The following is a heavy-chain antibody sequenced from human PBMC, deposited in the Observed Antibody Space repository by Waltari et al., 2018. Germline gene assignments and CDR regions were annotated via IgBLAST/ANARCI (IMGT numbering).Heavy chain of an antibody. D-gene: IGHD1-26*01. CDR2: VDPEDGDT. J-gene: IGHJ3*02. V-gene: IGHV1-69-2*01. CDR1: GYTFSDYY. CDR3: ATVLGATGAFDI. Sequence: EVQLVQSGAEVKKPGATVKISCKVSGYTFSDYYMHWLQQAPGKGLEWMGLVDPEDGDTICAEKFQGRVTITPDTSTDTAYMERSSLRSEDTAVYYCATVLGATGAFDIWGQGTMVTVSS.